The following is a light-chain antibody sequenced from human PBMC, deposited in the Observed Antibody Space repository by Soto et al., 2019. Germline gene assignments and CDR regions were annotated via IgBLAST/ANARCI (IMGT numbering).Light chain of an antibody. V-gene: IGLV2-14*01. CDR1: SSDIGGYNY. J-gene: IGLJ1*01. CDR2: EVT. Sequence: QSVLTQPPSVSGSPGQSVTISCTGTSSDIGGYNYVSWYQHHPGKVPKLWIYEVTNRPSGDSDRFSGSKSGNTASLTISAPQAEDEADYSSSSKRDSSTLFVFGTGTTATVL. CDR3: SSKRDSSTLFV.